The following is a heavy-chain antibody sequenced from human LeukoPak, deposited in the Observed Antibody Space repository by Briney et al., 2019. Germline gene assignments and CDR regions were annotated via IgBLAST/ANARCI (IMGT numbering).Heavy chain of an antibody. D-gene: IGHD3-9*01. CDR3: ARDVGRGYDILTGYDGRAFDI. CDR1: SGSITSGGYY. CDR2: IYYSGGT. Sequence: SETLSLTCTVSSGSITSGGYYWSWIRQHPGKGLEWIGYIYYSGGTYYNPSLKSRAAISVDTSKNQFSLKLSSVTAADTAVYYCARDVGRGYDILTGYDGRAFDIWGQGTMVTFSS. J-gene: IGHJ3*02. V-gene: IGHV4-31*03.